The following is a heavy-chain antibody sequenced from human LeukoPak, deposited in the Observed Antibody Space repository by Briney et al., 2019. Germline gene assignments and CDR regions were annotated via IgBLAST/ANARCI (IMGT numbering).Heavy chain of an antibody. Sequence: PGGSLRLSCSASGFTFSRFAMTWVRHLPGKGLEWVSTISGNGLQTFYADSVKSRFSVSRDNSVNIVYLQMDSLRADDSALYSCAKDANYLDSSGYFIPFDYWGPGTLVTVAS. V-gene: IGHV3-23*01. CDR1: GFTFSRFA. CDR3: AKDANYLDSSGYFIPFDY. D-gene: IGHD3-22*01. CDR2: ISGNGLQT. J-gene: IGHJ4*02.